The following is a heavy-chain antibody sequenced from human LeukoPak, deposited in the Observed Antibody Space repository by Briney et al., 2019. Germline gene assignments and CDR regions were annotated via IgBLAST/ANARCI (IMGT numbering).Heavy chain of an antibody. CDR3: ARLKSGDYIDY. D-gene: IGHD4-17*01. J-gene: IGHJ4*02. V-gene: IGHV3-21*04. Sequence: GGSLRLSCAASGFTFSSYSMNWVRQAPGKGLEWVSSISSSSSYIDYADSVKGRFTISRDNAKNSLYLQMNSLRPEDTALYYCARLKSGDYIDYWGQGTLVTVSS. CDR2: ISSSSSYI. CDR1: GFTFSSYS.